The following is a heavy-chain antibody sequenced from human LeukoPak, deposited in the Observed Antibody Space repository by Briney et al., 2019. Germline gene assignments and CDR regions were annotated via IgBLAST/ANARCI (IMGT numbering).Heavy chain of an antibody. D-gene: IGHD3-10*01. CDR3: ARGQVRGVILH. Sequence: PGGSLRLSCAASGFTFSSYEMNWVRQAPGKGLEWVSYISSSGSTIYYADSVKGRFTISRDNAKNSLYLQMNSLRAEDTAVYYCARGQVRGVILHWGQGTLVTVSS. CDR1: GFTFSSYE. J-gene: IGHJ4*02. CDR2: ISSSGSTI. V-gene: IGHV3-48*03.